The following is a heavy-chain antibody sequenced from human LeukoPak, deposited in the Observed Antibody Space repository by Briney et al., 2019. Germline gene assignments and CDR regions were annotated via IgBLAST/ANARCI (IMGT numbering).Heavy chain of an antibody. CDR3: ARHPGQVPDY. Sequence: GESLKISCKASGYNFTNYRIGWVRQMPGKGLEWMGIIYPDDSDTRYSPSFQGQVTISADKSISTAYLQWSILKASDTAMYYCARHPGQVPDYWGQGTLVTVSS. J-gene: IGHJ4*02. CDR1: GYNFTNYR. V-gene: IGHV5-51*01. CDR2: IYPDDSDT.